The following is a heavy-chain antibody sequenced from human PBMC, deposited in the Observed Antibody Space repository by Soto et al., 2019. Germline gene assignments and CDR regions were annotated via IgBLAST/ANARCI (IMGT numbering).Heavy chain of an antibody. CDR3: ARWLDTWDY. V-gene: IGHV1-46*01. CDR1: GYTFTTYY. CDR2: INPRSGXX. J-gene: IGHJ4*02. D-gene: IGHD3-22*01. Sequence: QVQLVQSGAEVKTPGASVKVSCKASGYTFTTYYMHWVRQAPGQGLEWMGIINPRSGXXXYXQKXXXXXXXXXXXXXXXXXXXXXXXXSXDTAVXYCARWLDTWDYWGQGTLVTVSS.